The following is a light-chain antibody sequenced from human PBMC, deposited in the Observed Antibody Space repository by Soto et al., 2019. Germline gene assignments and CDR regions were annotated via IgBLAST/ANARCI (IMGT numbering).Light chain of an antibody. CDR3: QQYGSLPET. Sequence: EVVLTQFPGTLPVSLGERAPLSCRASQSVRNDYLAWYQQKRGQAPRLLIHGASTRATGIPDRFSGSGSGTDFILPISRGEPGDGARYFCQQYGSLPETFGQGTKVEIK. CDR1: QSVRNDY. V-gene: IGKV3-20*01. CDR2: GAS. J-gene: IGKJ1*01.